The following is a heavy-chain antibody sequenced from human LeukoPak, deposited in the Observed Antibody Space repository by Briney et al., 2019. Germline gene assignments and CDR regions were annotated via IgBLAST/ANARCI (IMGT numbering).Heavy chain of an antibody. D-gene: IGHD2-15*01. CDR1: GFTFSSYG. CDR3: AKETGIYCSGGSCRHDAFDI. J-gene: IGHJ3*02. Sequence: PGGSLRLSCAASGFTFSSYGMHWVRQAPGKGLEWVAVISYDGSNKYYADSVKGRFTISRDNSKNTLYLQMNSLRAEDTAVYYCAKETGIYCSGGSCRHDAFDIWGQGTMVTVSS. V-gene: IGHV3-30*18. CDR2: ISYDGSNK.